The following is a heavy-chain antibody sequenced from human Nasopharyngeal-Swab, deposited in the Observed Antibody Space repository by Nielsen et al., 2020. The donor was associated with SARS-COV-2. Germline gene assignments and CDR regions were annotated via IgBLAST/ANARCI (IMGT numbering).Heavy chain of an antibody. CDR2: ISWNSGSI. Sequence: GGSLRLSCAASGFTFDDYAMHWVRQAPGKGLEWVSGISWNSGSIGYADSVKGRFTISRDNAKNSLYLQMNSLRAVDTALYYCAKDMGYSILTGQPDYWGQGTLVTVSS. D-gene: IGHD3-9*01. CDR3: AKDMGYSILTGQPDY. V-gene: IGHV3-9*01. CDR1: GFTFDDYA. J-gene: IGHJ4*02.